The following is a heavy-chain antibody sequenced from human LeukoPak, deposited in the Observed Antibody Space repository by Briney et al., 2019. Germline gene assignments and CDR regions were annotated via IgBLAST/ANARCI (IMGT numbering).Heavy chain of an antibody. D-gene: IGHD3-9*01. CDR3: ARGITYYDILTGPIKHYYYYYGMDV. Sequence: PSETLSLTCTVSGGSISSYYWSWIRQPPGKGLEWIGYIYYSGSTNYIPSLKSRVTISVDTSKNQFSLKLSSVTAADTAVYYCARGITYYDILTGPIKHYYYYYGMDVWGQGTTVTVSS. CDR2: IYYSGST. CDR1: GGSISSYY. J-gene: IGHJ6*02. V-gene: IGHV4-59*01.